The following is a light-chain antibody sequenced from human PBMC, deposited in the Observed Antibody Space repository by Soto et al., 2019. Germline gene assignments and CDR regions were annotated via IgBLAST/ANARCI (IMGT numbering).Light chain of an antibody. CDR1: QGVPTN. V-gene: IGKV3-15*01. J-gene: IGKJ5*01. Sequence: EIVLPQSPARLSVSPGARVTLSCRAGQGVPTNFAWYQQKSGQSPRLLIYDVSTRATGVPARFSGTGSETDFTLTSSGLQSEDSAVYFCQQYNNWPFSFGQGTRRE. CDR3: QQYNNWPFS. CDR2: DVS.